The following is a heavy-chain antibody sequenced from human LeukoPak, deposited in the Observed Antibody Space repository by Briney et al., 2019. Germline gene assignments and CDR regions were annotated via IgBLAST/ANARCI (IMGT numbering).Heavy chain of an antibody. CDR2: IWYDGSNK. J-gene: IGHJ6*02. CDR3: ARGSIPSYYGMDV. V-gene: IGHV3-33*08. Sequence: GGSLRLSCAASGFTFSGSAMHWVRQASGKGLEWVAVIWYDGSNKYYADSVKRLFTISRDNSKNTLYLQMNRLRAEDPAVYSCARGSIPSYYGMDVSGPGATVTVSS. CDR1: GFTFSGSA.